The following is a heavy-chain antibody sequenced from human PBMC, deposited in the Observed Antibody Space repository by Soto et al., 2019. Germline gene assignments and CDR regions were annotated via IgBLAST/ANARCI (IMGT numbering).Heavy chain of an antibody. CDR3: ATSYGSGSQAFDY. Sequence: QVHLVQSGAELRKPGSSVRVSCKASGDTFNSYTINWVRQAPGLGLEWMGRTIPILSMSNYALKFQGRLTITAEKSTSTAYVVLSSLRSEDTAIYYCATSYGSGSQAFDYWGQGALVTVSS. J-gene: IGHJ4*02. CDR2: TIPILSMS. CDR1: GDTFNSYT. D-gene: IGHD3-10*01. V-gene: IGHV1-69*02.